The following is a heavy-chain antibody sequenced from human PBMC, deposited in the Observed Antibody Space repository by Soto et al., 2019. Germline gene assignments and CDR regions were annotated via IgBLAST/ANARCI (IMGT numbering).Heavy chain of an antibody. CDR2: SRGSGGST. CDR3: AKFRGPTYDFYYMDA. D-gene: IGHD3-10*01. V-gene: IGHV3-23*01. CDR1: GFIFSNYA. J-gene: IGHJ6*03. Sequence: EVHLLESGGCVVQPGGSLTLSCAASGFIFSNYAMTWVRQAPGKGLEWVSSRGSGGSTYQADSVKGRFIISRDNSKNMLYLQMDSLRAEDTAVYYCAKFRGPTYDFYYMDAWGKGTTVIVS.